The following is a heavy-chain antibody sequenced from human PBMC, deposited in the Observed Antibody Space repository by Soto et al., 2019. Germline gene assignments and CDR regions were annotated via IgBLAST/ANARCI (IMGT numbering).Heavy chain of an antibody. CDR3: AIFGGSVAGQLDFDY. CDR1: GGSFSGYY. D-gene: IGHD6-19*01. CDR2: INHSGST. Sequence: SETLSLTCAVYGGSFSGYYWSWIRQPPGKGLEWIGEINHSGSTNYNPSLKSRVTISVDTSKNQFSLKLSSVTAADTAVYYCAIFGGSVAGQLDFDYWGQGTLVTVSS. J-gene: IGHJ4*02. V-gene: IGHV4-34*01.